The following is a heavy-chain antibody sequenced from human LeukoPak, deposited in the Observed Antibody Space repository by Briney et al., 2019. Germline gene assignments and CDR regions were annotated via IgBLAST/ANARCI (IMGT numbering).Heavy chain of an antibody. Sequence: ASVKVSCKASGYTFTGYYMHWVRQAPGQGLEWMGWINPNSGGTNYTQKFQGRVTMTRDTSISTAYLELSRLRSDDTAVYYCARASYMVRGAPLDYWGQGTLVTVSS. V-gene: IGHV1-2*02. CDR3: ARASYMVRGAPLDY. CDR2: INPNSGGT. D-gene: IGHD3-10*01. J-gene: IGHJ4*02. CDR1: GYTFTGYY.